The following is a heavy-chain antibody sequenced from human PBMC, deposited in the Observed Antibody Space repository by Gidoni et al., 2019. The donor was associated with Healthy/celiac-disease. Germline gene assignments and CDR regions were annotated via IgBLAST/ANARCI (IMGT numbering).Heavy chain of an antibody. CDR3: AKGNKYSYGPSYYYYMDV. D-gene: IGHD5-18*01. Sequence: EVQLVESGGVVVQPGGSLRLSCAASGFTFDDYAMHWVRPAPGKGLEWVSLISWDGGSTYYADSVKGRFTISRDNSKNSLYLQMNSLRAEDTALYYCAKGNKYSYGPSYYYYMDVWGKGTTVTVSS. CDR1: GFTFDDYA. J-gene: IGHJ6*03. V-gene: IGHV3-43D*03. CDR2: ISWDGGST.